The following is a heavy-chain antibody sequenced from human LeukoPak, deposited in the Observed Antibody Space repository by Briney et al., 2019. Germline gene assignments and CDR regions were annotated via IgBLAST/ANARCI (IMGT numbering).Heavy chain of an antibody. Sequence: SETLSPTCAVDGGSFSDYYWSWIRQPPGKGLEWVGEINHGGSSNYNPSLKSRVTISLDTSKNQFSLKLTSVTAADTAVYYCARGLLAFYGSGSSYNDYGMDVWGKGTTVTVSS. CDR1: GGSFSDYY. V-gene: IGHV4-34*01. CDR2: INHGGSS. CDR3: ARGLLAFYGSGSSYNDYGMDV. D-gene: IGHD3-10*01. J-gene: IGHJ6*04.